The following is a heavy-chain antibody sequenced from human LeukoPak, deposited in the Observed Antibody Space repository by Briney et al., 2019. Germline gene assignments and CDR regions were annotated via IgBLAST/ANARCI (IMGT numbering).Heavy chain of an antibody. CDR1: GYTFTRYD. Sequence: GASVKVSCKASGYTFTRYDINWVRQAPGQGLEWMGWISAYNGNTNYAQKLQGRVTMTTDTSTSTAYMELRSLRSDDTAVYYCARAQYSLDAFDIWGQGTMVTVSS. CDR3: ARAQYSLDAFDI. CDR2: ISAYNGNT. J-gene: IGHJ3*02. V-gene: IGHV1-18*01. D-gene: IGHD2/OR15-2a*01.